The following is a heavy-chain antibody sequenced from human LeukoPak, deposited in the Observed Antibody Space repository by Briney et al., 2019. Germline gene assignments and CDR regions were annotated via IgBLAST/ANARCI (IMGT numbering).Heavy chain of an antibody. CDR2: IIPIFGIT. J-gene: IGHJ5*02. CDR1: GGTFSTYA. CDR3: ATGPGDYGDCNWFDR. D-gene: IGHD4-17*01. V-gene: IGHV1-69*13. Sequence: ASVKVSCKSSGGTFSTYAVTWVRQAPGQGLEWIGGIIPIFGITNYAQKFQGRVTITADESTSTVLMDLSSLRSEDMALYYCATGPGDYGDCNWFDRWGQGTLVTVSS.